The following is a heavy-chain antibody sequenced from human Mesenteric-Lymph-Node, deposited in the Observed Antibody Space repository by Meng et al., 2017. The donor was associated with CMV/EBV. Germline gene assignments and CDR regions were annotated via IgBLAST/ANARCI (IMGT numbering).Heavy chain of an antibody. CDR2: IWYDGSNK. Sequence: GESLKISCAASGFTFSSYGMHWVRQAPGKGLEWVAVIWYDGSNKYYADSVKGRFTISRGNSKNTLYLQMNSLRAEDTAVYYCAKAQIVGATRGMDVWGQGTTVTVSS. V-gene: IGHV3-33*06. J-gene: IGHJ6*02. CDR3: AKAQIVGATRGMDV. D-gene: IGHD1-26*01. CDR1: GFTFSSYG.